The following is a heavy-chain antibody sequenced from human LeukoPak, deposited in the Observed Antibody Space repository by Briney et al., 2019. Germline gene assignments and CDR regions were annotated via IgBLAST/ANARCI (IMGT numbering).Heavy chain of an antibody. CDR2: IKQDGSEK. CDR3: ARDIGVSDYMDV. D-gene: IGHD2-8*01. CDR1: GFTFSNYW. V-gene: IGHV3-7*01. J-gene: IGHJ6*03. Sequence: PGGSLRLSCAASGFTFSNYWMSWVRQAPGKGLEWVANIKQDGSEKCYVDSVKGRFTISRDYSKNSLYLQMNSLRAEDTAVYYCARDIGVSDYMDVWGKGTTVTVSS.